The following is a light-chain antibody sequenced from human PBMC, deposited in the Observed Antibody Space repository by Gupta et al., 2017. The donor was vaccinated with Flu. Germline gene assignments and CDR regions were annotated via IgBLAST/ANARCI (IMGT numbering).Light chain of an antibody. V-gene: IGKV3-11*01. Sequence: DILLPQSPATLSLSPWEGATLSCRASQSSSSYLAWYQQKTGPAPRLLIYDASNRATGGPARFSGSGAGTEVTLTISSREPEEVAVYYGQQRSNWPLTFGWGTKVEIK. J-gene: IGKJ4*01. CDR3: QQRSNWPLT. CDR1: QSSSSY. CDR2: DAS.